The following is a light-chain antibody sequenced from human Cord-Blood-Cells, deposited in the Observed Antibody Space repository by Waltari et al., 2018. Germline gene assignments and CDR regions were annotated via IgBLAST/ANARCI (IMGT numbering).Light chain of an antibody. Sequence: QSALTQPRSVSGSPGQSVTISCTGTSSDVGGYNYVPWYQQHPGKAPKLMIYDVSKRPSGVPDRFSGSKSGNTASLTISGLQAEDEADYYCCSYAGSVVFGGGTKLTVL. J-gene: IGLJ2*01. V-gene: IGLV2-11*01. CDR1: SSDVGGYNY. CDR3: CSYAGSVV. CDR2: DVS.